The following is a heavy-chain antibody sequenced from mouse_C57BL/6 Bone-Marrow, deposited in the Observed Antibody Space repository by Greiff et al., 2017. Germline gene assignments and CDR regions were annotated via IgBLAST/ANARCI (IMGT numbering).Heavy chain of an antibody. J-gene: IGHJ1*03. CDR3: TIYGSSLLYFEV. CDR1: GYTFTSYW. CDR2: IYPGNSDT. Sequence: EVQLQQSGTVLARPGASVKMSCKTSGYTFTSYWMHWVKQRPGQGLEWIGAIYPGNSDTSYNQKFKGKATLTAVTSASTAYMELSSLTNEDSAVYYCTIYGSSLLYFEVWGTGTTVTVSS. V-gene: IGHV1-5*01. D-gene: IGHD1-1*01.